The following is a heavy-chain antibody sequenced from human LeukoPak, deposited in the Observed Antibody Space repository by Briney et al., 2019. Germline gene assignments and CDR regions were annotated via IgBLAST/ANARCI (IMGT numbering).Heavy chain of an antibody. V-gene: IGHV1-58*01. CDR2: IVVGSGNT. CDR1: GFTFSTSA. J-gene: IGHJ4*02. CDR3: AAEGPHDFFDY. D-gene: IGHD3-3*01. Sequence: SVKVSCRASGFTFSTSAVQWVRQARGQRLEWIGWIVVGSGNTHYALKFQERVTITRDVSTNTAYMELSSLRSEDTAVYYCAAEGPHDFFDYWGQGTLVTVSS.